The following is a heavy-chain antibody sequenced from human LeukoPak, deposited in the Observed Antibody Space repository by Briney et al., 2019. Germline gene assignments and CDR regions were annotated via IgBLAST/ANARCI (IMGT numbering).Heavy chain of an antibody. CDR3: AKDWGTMIVGYFDY. CDR2: ISGSGGST. CDR1: GFTFDDYA. V-gene: IGHV3-23*01. D-gene: IGHD3-22*01. J-gene: IGHJ4*02. Sequence: GGSLRLSCAASGFTFDDYAMNWVRQAPGKGLEWVSAISGSGGSTYCADSVKGRFTISRDNSKNTLYLQMNSLRAEDTAVYYCAKDWGTMIVGYFDYWGQGTLVTVSS.